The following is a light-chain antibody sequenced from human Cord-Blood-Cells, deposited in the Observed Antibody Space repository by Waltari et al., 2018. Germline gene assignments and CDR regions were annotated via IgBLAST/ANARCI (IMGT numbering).Light chain of an antibody. CDR1: QSISSY. V-gene: IGKV1-39*01. Sequence: DIQMTQSPSSLSAPVGTRVTITCRSSQSISSYLNWYQQKPGKAPKLLIYASSILQSGVPSRFSGSGSGTDFTLTISSLQPEDFATYYCQQSYSTPRTFGQGTKVEIK. CDR3: QQSYSTPRT. J-gene: IGKJ1*01. CDR2: ASS.